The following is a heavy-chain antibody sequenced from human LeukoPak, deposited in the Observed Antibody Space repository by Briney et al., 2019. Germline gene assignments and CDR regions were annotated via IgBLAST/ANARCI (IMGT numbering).Heavy chain of an antibody. D-gene: IGHD3-22*01. CDR3: AKDPNDSSGYFDY. V-gene: IGHV3-23*01. J-gene: IGHJ4*02. CDR2: ISGSDGRT. CDR1: GFTFSSYG. Sequence: PGGSLRLSCAASGFTFSSYGMHWVRQAPGKGLEWVSSISGSDGRTNYADSVKGRFTISRDNSKNTLYLQMNSLRAEDTAVYYCAKDPNDSSGYFDYWGQGTLVTVSS.